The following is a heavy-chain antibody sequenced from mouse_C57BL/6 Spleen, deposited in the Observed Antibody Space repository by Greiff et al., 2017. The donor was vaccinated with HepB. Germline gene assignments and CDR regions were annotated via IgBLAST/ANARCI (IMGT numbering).Heavy chain of an antibody. CDR1: GYTFTSYW. V-gene: IGHV1-64*01. CDR3: AKGHYDYDGAWFAY. Sequence: QVQLQHPGAELVKPGASVKLSCKASGYTFTSYWMHWVKQRPGQGLEWIGMIHPNSGSTNYNEKFKSKATLTVDKSSSTAYMQLSSLTSEDSAVYYCAKGHYDYDGAWFAYWGQGTLVTVSA. J-gene: IGHJ3*01. CDR2: IHPNSGST. D-gene: IGHD2-4*01.